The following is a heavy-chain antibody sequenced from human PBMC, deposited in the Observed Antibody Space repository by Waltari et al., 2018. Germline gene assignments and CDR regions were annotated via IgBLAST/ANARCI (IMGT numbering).Heavy chain of an antibody. V-gene: IGHV4-4*02. J-gene: IGHJ5*02. D-gene: IGHD2-21*02. CDR2: ISHSGDT. CDR1: GESLSSSDW. CDR3: ARARYFGLLFAWFDP. Sequence: QVQLQESGPGLVKSSETLSLTCTVSGESLSSSDWWTWVRQSPGTGLEWIGEISHSGDTDYHPSLKGRVTISADRSRNQFSLNLNAVTAADTAVYYCARARYFGLLFAWFDPWGQGTLVTVSS.